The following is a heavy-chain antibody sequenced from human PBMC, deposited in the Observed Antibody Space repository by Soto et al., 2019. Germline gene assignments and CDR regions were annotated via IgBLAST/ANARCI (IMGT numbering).Heavy chain of an antibody. CDR2: IFPGDSDV. D-gene: IGHD3-16*01. Sequence: GESLKISCQGSGYDFRTSWVAWVRQTPGKGLEWMGMIFPGDSDVKYSPSFQGHVTISVDKSVNTAYLQWTSLRASDTALYYCTQPGKVAGNVTWGFDVWGQGTLVTV. CDR3: TQPGKVAGNVTWGFDV. J-gene: IGHJ3*01. CDR1: GYDFRTSW. V-gene: IGHV5-51*01.